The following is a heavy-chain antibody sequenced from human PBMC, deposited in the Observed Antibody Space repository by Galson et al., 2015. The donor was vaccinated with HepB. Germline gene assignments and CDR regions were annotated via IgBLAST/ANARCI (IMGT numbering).Heavy chain of an antibody. D-gene: IGHD5-12*01. Sequence: ETLSLTCTVSGGSISSYYWSWIRQPPGKGLEWIGYIYYSGSTNYNPSLKSRVTISVDTSKNQFSLKLSSVTAADTAVYYCARPAHTWLPGGFDYWGQGTLVTVSS. CDR1: GGSISSYY. CDR3: ARPAHTWLPGGFDY. CDR2: IYYSGST. J-gene: IGHJ4*02. V-gene: IGHV4-59*08.